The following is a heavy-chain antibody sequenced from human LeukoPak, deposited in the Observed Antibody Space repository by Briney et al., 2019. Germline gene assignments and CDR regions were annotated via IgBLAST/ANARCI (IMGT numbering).Heavy chain of an antibody. CDR2: INPSGGST. V-gene: IGHV1-46*01. CDR3: ARHDFYSNYPHNWFDP. J-gene: IGHJ5*02. Sequence: ASVKVSCKASGYTFTSYYMHWVRQAPGQGLEWMGIINPSGGSTSYAQKFQGRVTMTRDTSTSTVYMELSSLRSEDTAVYYCARHDFYSNYPHNWFDPWGQGTLVTISS. D-gene: IGHD4-11*01. CDR1: GYTFTSYY.